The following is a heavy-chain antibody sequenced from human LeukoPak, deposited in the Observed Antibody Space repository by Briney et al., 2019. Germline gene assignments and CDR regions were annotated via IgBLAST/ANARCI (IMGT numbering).Heavy chain of an antibody. V-gene: IGHV3-7*03. CDR3: ARFRAVSGNCDY. CDR1: GFTFSSYW. CDR2: IKEDGGQK. J-gene: IGHJ4*02. Sequence: PGGSLRLSCTASGFTFSSYWMSWVGKAPGRGLEGVANIKEDGGQKYYVDSVKGRFTISRDNAKNSLYLQMNSLRAEDTAVYYCARFRAVSGNCDYWGQGTLVTVSS. D-gene: IGHD6-19*01.